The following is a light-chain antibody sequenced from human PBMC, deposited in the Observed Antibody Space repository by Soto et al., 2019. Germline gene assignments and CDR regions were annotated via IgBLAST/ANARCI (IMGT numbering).Light chain of an antibody. Sequence: QSALTQPASVSGSPGQSITISCTGTSSDVGGYNYVSWYQQHPGKAPKLMIYAVNNRPSGVSTRFSGSKSGNTASLTISGLQADDEADYYCSSYTSSSLYVFGTGTKLTVL. V-gene: IGLV2-14*01. CDR2: AVN. CDR3: SSYTSSSLYV. CDR1: SSDVGGYNY. J-gene: IGLJ1*01.